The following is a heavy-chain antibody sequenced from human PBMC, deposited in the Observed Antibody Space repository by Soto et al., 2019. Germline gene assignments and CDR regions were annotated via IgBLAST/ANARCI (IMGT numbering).Heavy chain of an antibody. CDR1: GFTFSSYA. CDR2: ISYDGSNK. D-gene: IGHD2-8*02. J-gene: IGHJ5*02. V-gene: IGHV3-30-3*01. CDR3: ARDRAYGGVGSNWFDP. Sequence: QVQLVESGGGVVQPGRSLRLSCAASGFTFSSYAMHWVRQAPGKGLEWVAVISYDGSNKYYADSVKGRFTISRDNSKNTLYLQMNSVRAEDTAVYYCARDRAYGGVGSNWFDPWGQGSLVTVSS.